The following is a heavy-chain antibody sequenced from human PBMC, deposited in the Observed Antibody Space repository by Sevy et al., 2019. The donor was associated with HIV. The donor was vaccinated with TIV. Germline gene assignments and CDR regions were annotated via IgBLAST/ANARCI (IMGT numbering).Heavy chain of an antibody. Sequence: SGPTLVKPTQTLTLTCTFSGLSLSTSGVGVGWIRQPPGKALEWLALIYWDDDKRYSPSLKSRLTITKDTSKNQVVLTMTNMDPVDTATYYCAHVMITHRRYNWFDPWGQGTLVTVSS. J-gene: IGHJ5*02. V-gene: IGHV2-5*02. CDR2: IYWDDDK. CDR1: GLSLSTSGVG. CDR3: AHVMITHRRYNWFDP. D-gene: IGHD3-16*01.